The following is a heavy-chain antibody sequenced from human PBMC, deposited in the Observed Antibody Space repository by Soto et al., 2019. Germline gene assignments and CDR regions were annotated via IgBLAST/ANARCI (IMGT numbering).Heavy chain of an antibody. V-gene: IGHV1-18*04. J-gene: IGHJ4*03. CDR2: ISSYNSNNGDT. D-gene: IGHD2-15*01. Sequence: ASVKVSCKTSGYTFSNYAISWVGQAPGQGLEWMGWISSYNSNNGDTKSAQMLQGRVTMTIDTSATTAYMELRSLRSDDTAVYYCARAELARGEVGYFVMNLWGQGTLVTVSS. CDR3: ARAELARGEVGYFVMNL. CDR1: GYTFSNYA.